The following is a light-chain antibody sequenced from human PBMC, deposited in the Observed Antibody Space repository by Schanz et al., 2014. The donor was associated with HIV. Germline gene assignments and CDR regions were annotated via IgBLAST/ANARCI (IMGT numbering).Light chain of an antibody. CDR3: QQSYTTPRT. J-gene: IGKJ3*01. Sequence: QMTQSPSTLSASVRDGVTITCRASQSISNWLAWYQQKPGKAPKLLIYKASTLESGVPSRFVGSGSGTEFTLTISSLQPEDFATYYCQQSYTTPRTFGPGTKVDI. V-gene: IGKV1-5*03. CDR1: QSISNW. CDR2: KAS.